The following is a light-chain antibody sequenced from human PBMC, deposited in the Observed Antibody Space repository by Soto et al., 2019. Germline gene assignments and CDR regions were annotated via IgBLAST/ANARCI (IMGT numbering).Light chain of an antibody. V-gene: IGLV2-14*01. CDR3: SSYTSATTYV. Sequence: HPASMSASHVQSITISCTGTSSDVGAYNYDSWYQQYPGEAPKVIIYDVSHRPAGVSNRFSGSKSGNTASLTISGLQTQDEADYYCSSYTSATTYVFGTGTKVTGL. CDR1: SSDVGAYNY. CDR2: DVS. J-gene: IGLJ1*01.